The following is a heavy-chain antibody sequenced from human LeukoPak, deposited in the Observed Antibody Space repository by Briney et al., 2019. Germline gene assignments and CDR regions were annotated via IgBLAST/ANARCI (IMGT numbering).Heavy chain of an antibody. Sequence: SETLSLTCTVSGGSISSGDCYWSWIRQPPGKGLEWIGYIYYSGSTYYNPSLKSRVTISVDTSKYQFSLKLSSVTAADTAVYYCARETSGSYSTIDYWGQGTLVTVSS. V-gene: IGHV4-30-4*08. CDR2: IYYSGST. J-gene: IGHJ4*02. D-gene: IGHD1-26*01. CDR3: ARETSGSYSTIDY. CDR1: GGSISSGDCY.